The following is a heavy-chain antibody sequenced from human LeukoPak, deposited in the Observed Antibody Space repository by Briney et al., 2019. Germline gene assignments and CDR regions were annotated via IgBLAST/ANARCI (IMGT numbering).Heavy chain of an antibody. D-gene: IGHD3-10*01. J-gene: IGHJ5*02. CDR1: GFTFSSYA. CDR3: AKGMVRGVIGWFDP. CDR2: ISGSGGST. V-gene: IGHV3-23*01. Sequence: GGSLRLSCAASGFTFSSYAMSWVRQAPGKGLEWVSAISGSGGSTYYADSVKGRFTVSRDNSKNTLDLQMNSLRAEDTAVYYCAKGMVRGVIGWFDPWGQGTLVTVSS.